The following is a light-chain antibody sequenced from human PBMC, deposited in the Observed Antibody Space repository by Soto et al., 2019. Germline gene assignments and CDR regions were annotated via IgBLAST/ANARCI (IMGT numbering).Light chain of an antibody. CDR3: SSYAGSNNWV. CDR2: EVS. CDR1: SSDVGGYNY. V-gene: IGLV2-8*01. J-gene: IGLJ3*02. Sequence: QSALTQPPSASGSPGQSVTISCTGTSSDVGGYNYVSWYQQHPGKAPKLMIYEVSKRPSGVPDRFSGSKSGNTAYLTVSGLQAEDEADYYCSSYAGSNNWVFGGGTKVTVL.